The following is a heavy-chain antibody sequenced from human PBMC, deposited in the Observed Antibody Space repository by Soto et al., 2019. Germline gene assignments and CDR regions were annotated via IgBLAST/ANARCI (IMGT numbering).Heavy chain of an antibody. CDR1: GYTFTSYD. CDR2: MNPNSGNT. Sequence: ASVKVSCKASGYTFTSYDINWVRQATGQGLEWMGWMNPNSGNTGYAQKFQGRVTMTRDTSTSTVYMELSSLRSEDTAVYYCAREALQVPYYFDYWGQGTLVTVSS. J-gene: IGHJ4*02. CDR3: AREALQVPYYFDY. V-gene: IGHV1-8*01.